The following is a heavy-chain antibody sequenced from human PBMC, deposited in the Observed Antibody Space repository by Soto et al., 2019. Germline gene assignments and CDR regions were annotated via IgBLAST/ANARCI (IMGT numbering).Heavy chain of an antibody. CDR2: IHYSGST. J-gene: IGHJ5*02. CDR3: ARGGGSPPGYNWFDP. V-gene: IGHV4-61*01. CDR1: GGSVSSTSYY. D-gene: IGHD1-26*01. Sequence: KPSETLSLTCTVSGGSVSSTSYYWTWIRQPPGKGLEWIGYIHYSGSTNYNPSLQSRVTISVDTSKNHFSLELTSVTAADTAVYYCARGGGSPPGYNWFDPWGQGTLVTVSS.